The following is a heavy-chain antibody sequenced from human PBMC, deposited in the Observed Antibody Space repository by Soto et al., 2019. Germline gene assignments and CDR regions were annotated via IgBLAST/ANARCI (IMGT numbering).Heavy chain of an antibody. D-gene: IGHD2-8*01. J-gene: IGHJ3*02. V-gene: IGHV1-18*01. CDR2: ISAYNGNT. CDR3: ARLSEPIVLMVYAAFDI. CDR1: GYTFTSYG. Sequence: QVQLVQSGAEVKKPGASVKVSCKASGYTFTSYGISWVRQAPGQGLEWMGWISAYNGNTNYAQKLQGRVTMTTDTSTSTAYRELRSLRPDDTAVYYCARLSEPIVLMVYAAFDIWCQGTMVTVSS.